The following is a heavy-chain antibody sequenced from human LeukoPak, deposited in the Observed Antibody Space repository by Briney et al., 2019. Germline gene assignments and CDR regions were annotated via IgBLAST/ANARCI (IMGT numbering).Heavy chain of an antibody. D-gene: IGHD2-2*01. V-gene: IGHV5-51*01. J-gene: IGHJ4*02. Sequence: GESLQISCKGSGYSFTNYWIAWVRQMPGKGLEWVGIIYPGDSDTRYSPSFQGQVTISADKSISTAYLQWSSLKASDAAMYYCARHGLYCSSTSCYLFDYWGQGTLVTVSS. CDR1: GYSFTNYW. CDR2: IYPGDSDT. CDR3: ARHGLYCSSTSCYLFDY.